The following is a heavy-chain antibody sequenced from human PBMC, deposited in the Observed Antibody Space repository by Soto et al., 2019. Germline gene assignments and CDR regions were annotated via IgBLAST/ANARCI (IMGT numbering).Heavy chain of an antibody. D-gene: IGHD4-17*01. CDR2: INPSGGST. Sequence: QVQLVQSGAEVKKPGASVKVSCKASGYTFTSYYMHWVRQAPGQGLEWMGIINPSGGSTSYAQKFQHRVTMTRYTSTSTVYMELSSLRSENTAVYYCARVGLDYGGNSAIDYWGQGTLVTVSS. J-gene: IGHJ4*02. CDR1: GYTFTSYY. CDR3: ARVGLDYGGNSAIDY. V-gene: IGHV1-46*03.